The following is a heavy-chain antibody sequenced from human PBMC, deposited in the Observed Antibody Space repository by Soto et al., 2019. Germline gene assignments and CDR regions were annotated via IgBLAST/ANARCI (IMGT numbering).Heavy chain of an antibody. CDR1: GFTFSSYA. CDR3: ARGSVVVWYFDY. J-gene: IGHJ4*02. D-gene: IGHD2-15*01. Sequence: GGSLRLSCAASGFTFSSYAMHWVRQAPGKGLEWVAVISYDGSNKYYADSVKGRFTISRDNSKNTLYLQMNSLRAEDTAVYYCARGSVVVWYFDYWGQGTLVTVSS. CDR2: ISYDGSNK. V-gene: IGHV3-30-3*01.